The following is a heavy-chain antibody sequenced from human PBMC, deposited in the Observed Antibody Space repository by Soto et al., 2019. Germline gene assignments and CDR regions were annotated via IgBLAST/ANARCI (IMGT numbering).Heavy chain of an antibody. CDR2: INHSGTI. CDR1: GGSFSGYY. J-gene: IGHJ6*02. V-gene: IGHV4-34*01. Sequence: SETLSLTCAVYGGSFSGYYWTWIRQPPGKGLEWIGEINHSGTINFNPSLKSRLTISLDTPKKHFSLKLSSVTDADTAAYYCARADRTLVTSYSLDVWGQGTTVTVSS. CDR3: ARADRTLVTSYSLDV. D-gene: IGHD2-21*02.